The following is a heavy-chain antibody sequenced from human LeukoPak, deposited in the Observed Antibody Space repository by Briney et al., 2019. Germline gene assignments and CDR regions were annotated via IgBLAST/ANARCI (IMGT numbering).Heavy chain of an antibody. V-gene: IGHV3-30*03. CDR3: XXXXAVAGTHEVWGYFDL. CDR2: TSNDGTSK. D-gene: IGHD6-19*01. J-gene: IGHJ2*01. CDR1: GFTFLSYG. Sequence: SGRSLRLSCEASGFTFLSYGMPWVRQAPGKGLEWVAVTSNDGTSKYYADSVKGRFTISRDNAKNALYLQMSSLRPEDTAVYHXXXXXAVAGTHEVWGYFDLWGRGTLVTVSS.